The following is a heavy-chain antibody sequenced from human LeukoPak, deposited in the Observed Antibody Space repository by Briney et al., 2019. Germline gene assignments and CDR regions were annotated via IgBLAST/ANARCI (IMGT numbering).Heavy chain of an antibody. CDR3: ARDRDYYDSSGYGDGFDY. Sequence: ASVKVSCKASGGTFSSYAISWVRQAPGQGLERMGGIIPIFGTANYAQKFQGRVTITADESTSTAYMELSSLRSEDTAVYYCARDRDYYDSSGYGDGFDYWGQGTLVTVSS. J-gene: IGHJ4*02. CDR1: GGTFSSYA. V-gene: IGHV1-69*13. CDR2: IIPIFGTA. D-gene: IGHD3-22*01.